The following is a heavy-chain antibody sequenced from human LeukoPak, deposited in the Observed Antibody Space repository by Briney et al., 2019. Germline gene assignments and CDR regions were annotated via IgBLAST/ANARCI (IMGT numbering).Heavy chain of an antibody. CDR2: ISSSSSYI. CDR1: GFTVSSNY. J-gene: IGHJ4*02. CDR3: ARRFGSSSQYYFDY. D-gene: IGHD6-13*01. Sequence: PGGSLRLSCAASGFTVSSNYMSWARQAPGKGLEWVSSISSSSSYIYYADSVKGRFTISRDNAKNSLYLQMNSLRAEDTAVYYCARRFGSSSQYYFDYWGQGTLVTVSS. V-gene: IGHV3-21*01.